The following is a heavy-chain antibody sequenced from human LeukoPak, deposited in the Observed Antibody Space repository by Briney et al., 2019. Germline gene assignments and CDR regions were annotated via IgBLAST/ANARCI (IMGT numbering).Heavy chain of an antibody. D-gene: IGHD5-18*01. V-gene: IGHV4-39*07. CDR3: ARSDGYGLVGI. CDR2: IYSSGST. Sequence: PSETLSLTCRVSGASINSGSNYWGWIRQPPGKTLEWIGSIYSSGSTYYNPSLKSRVIIMIDTPKNHFSLILSSVTAADTAVYYCARSDGYGLVGIWGQGTMVTVSS. CDR1: GASINSGSNY. J-gene: IGHJ3*02.